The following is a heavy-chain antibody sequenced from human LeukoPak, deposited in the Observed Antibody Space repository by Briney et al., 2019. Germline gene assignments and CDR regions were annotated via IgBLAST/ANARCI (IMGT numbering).Heavy chain of an antibody. D-gene: IGHD2-21*01. V-gene: IGHV1-2*06. CDR3: ARDGDYSSPLQH. CDR1: GYTFTGYY. CDR2: INPNSGGT. J-gene: IGHJ1*01. Sequence: ASVKVSCKASGYTFTGYYMHWVRQAPGQGLEWMGRINPNSGGTNYAQKFQGRVTMTRDTSISTAYMELSRLRSDDTAVYYCARDGDYSSPLQHWGRGTLVTVSS.